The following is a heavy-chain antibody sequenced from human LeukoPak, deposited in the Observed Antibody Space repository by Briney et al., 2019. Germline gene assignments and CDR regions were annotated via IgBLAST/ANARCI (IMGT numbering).Heavy chain of an antibody. J-gene: IGHJ5*02. CDR3: ARVLFGSGYYSAAWFDP. D-gene: IGHD3-22*01. CDR1: GGSISSYY. CDR2: IYYSGST. V-gene: IGHV4-59*01. Sequence: SETLSLTCTVSGGSISSYYWSWIRQPPGKGLEWIGYIYYSGSTNYNPSLKSRVTTSVDTSKNQFSLKLSSVTAADTAVYYCARVLFGSGYYSAAWFDPWGQGTLVTVSS.